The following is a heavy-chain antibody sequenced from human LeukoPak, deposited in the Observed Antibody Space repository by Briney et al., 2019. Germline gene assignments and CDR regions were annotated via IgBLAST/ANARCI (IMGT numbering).Heavy chain of an antibody. CDR1: GFSFGRVW. V-gene: IGHV3-7*01. CDR3: AKEGY. Sequence: PGGSLRLSCAASGFSFGRVWMSWVRQAPGKGPEWVASIKLDGSEKYYVDSVKGRFTISRDNANNSLYLQMNTLRAEDTAVYYCAKEGYWGQGTLVTVSS. CDR2: IKLDGSEK. J-gene: IGHJ4*02.